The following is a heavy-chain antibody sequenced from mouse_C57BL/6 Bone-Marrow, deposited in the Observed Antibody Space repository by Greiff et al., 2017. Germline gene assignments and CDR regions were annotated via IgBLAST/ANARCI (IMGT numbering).Heavy chain of an antibody. V-gene: IGHV6-3*01. CDR1: GFTFSNYW. Sequence: EVQGVESGGGLVQPGGSMKLSCVASGFTFSNYWMNWVRQSPEKGLEWVAQIRLKSDNYATHYAESVKGRFTISRDDSKSSVYLQMNNLRAEDTGIYYCTGGVPPCSYFDYWGQGTTLTVSS. CDR3: TGGVPPCSYFDY. J-gene: IGHJ2*01. CDR2: IRLKSDNYAT.